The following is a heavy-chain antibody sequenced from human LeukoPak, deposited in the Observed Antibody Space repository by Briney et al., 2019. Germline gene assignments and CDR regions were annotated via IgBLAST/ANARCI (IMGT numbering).Heavy chain of an antibody. CDR2: ISPSGGST. J-gene: IGHJ5*02. Sequence: GASVKVSCKASGYTFTGYYMHWVRQAPGQGPEWMGVISPSGGSTTYAQKFQGRVTMTRDTSISTAYMELSRLRSDDTAVYYCARGVLRDTWIQLWSRFDPWGQGTLVTVSS. CDR1: GYTFTGYY. CDR3: ARGVLRDTWIQLWSRFDP. V-gene: IGHV1-2*02. D-gene: IGHD5-18*01.